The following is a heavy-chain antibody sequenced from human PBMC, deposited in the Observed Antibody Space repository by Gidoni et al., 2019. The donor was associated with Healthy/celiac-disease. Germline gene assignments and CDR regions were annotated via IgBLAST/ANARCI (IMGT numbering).Heavy chain of an antibody. V-gene: IGHV3-23*01. J-gene: IGHJ4*02. CDR1: GFPFRRYA. CDR2: ISGSGGRT. D-gene: IGHD6-19*01. CDR3: AKASMAVAGRTYFDY. Sequence: EVQLLESGGGLVQPGGSLRLSCAASGFPFRRYAMSWVRQAPGTGLEWVSAISGSGGRTYFADSVKGRFTISRDNSKNTLYLQMNSRRAEDTAVYYCAKASMAVAGRTYFDYWGQGTLVTVSS.